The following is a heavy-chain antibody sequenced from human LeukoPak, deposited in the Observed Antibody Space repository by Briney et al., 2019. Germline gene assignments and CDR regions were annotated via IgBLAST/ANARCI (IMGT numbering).Heavy chain of an antibody. D-gene: IGHD5-24*01. CDR2: IYTSGST. CDR1: GGSISSGSYY. J-gene: IGHJ4*02. V-gene: IGHV4-61*02. Sequence: SETLSLTCTVSGGSISSGSYYGSWIRQPAGKGLEWIGRIYTSGSTNYNPSLKSRVTISVDTSKNQFSLKLSSVTAADTAVYYCAREMATRGYYFDYWGQGTLVTVSS. CDR3: AREMATRGYYFDY.